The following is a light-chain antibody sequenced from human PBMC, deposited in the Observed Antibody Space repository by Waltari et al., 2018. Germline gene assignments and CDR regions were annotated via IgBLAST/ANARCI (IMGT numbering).Light chain of an antibody. CDR2: GAS. J-gene: IGKJ2*01. CDR1: QRIDTQ. V-gene: IGKV1-39*01. Sequence: DIQLTQSPSSLSASAGDSVTIPCRASQRIDTQLNWYQQKPGKAPQLLIYGASTLQSGVPSRFSGSGSEAEFTLTISSLQPEDIATFSCQESYSTLYTFGQGTKVEIK. CDR3: QESYSTLYT.